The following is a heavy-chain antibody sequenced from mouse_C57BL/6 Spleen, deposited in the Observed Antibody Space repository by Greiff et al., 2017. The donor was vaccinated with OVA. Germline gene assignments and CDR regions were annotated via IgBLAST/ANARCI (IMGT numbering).Heavy chain of an antibody. D-gene: IGHD1-1*01. J-gene: IGHJ4*01. CDR3: ARDYGTSRYAMDY. CDR2: ISDGGSYT. V-gene: IGHV5-4*01. Sequence: DVKLVESGGGLVKPGGSLKLSCAASGFTFSSYAMSWVRQTPEKRLEWVATISDGGSYTYYPDNVKGRFTISRDNAKNNLYLQMSHLKSEDTAMYYCARDYGTSRYAMDYWGQGTSVTVSS. CDR1: GFTFSSYA.